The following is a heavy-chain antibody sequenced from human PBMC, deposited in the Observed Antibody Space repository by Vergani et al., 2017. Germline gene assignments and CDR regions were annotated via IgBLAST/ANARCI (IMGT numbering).Heavy chain of an antibody. D-gene: IGHD6-19*01. CDR2: IINSGST. V-gene: IGHV4-34*01. CDR3: ARGNQWLVRGYFDY. CDR1: GGSFSGYY. J-gene: IGHJ4*02. Sequence: QVQLQQWGAGLLKPSETLSLTCAVYGGSFSGYYWSWIRQPPGKGLEWIGEIINSGSTNYNPSLKSRVTISVDTSKNQFSLKLSSVTAADTAVYYCARGNQWLVRGYFDYWGQGTLVTVSS.